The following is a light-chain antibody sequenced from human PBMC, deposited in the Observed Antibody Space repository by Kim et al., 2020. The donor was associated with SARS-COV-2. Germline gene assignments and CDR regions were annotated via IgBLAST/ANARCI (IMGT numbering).Light chain of an antibody. CDR2: GEN. CDR1: SLRNHY. Sequence: SSELTQDPAVSVALGQTVMITCQGDSLRNHYASWYQQKPGQAPVLVIYGENNRPSGIPDRFSGSTSGNTASLTITGAQAEDEADYFCNSRDSSTSHLIFGGGTQLTVL. J-gene: IGLJ2*01. V-gene: IGLV3-19*01. CDR3: NSRDSSTSHLI.